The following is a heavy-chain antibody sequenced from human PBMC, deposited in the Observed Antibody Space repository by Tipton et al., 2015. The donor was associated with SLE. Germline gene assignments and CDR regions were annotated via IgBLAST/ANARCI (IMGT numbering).Heavy chain of an antibody. CDR3: ARDGEGSMVRGGLDY. J-gene: IGHJ4*02. D-gene: IGHD3-10*01. CDR1: GFTFSSYW. Sequence: GSLRLSCAASGFTFSSYWMHWVRQAPGKGLVWVSRINSDGSSTSYADSVKGRFTISRDNAKNTLYLQMNSLRAEDTAVYYCARDGEGSMVRGGLDYWGQGTLVTVSS. CDR2: INSDGSST. V-gene: IGHV3-74*01.